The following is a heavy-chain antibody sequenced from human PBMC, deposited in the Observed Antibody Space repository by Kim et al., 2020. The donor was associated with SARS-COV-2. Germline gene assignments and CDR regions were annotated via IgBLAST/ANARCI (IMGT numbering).Heavy chain of an antibody. Sequence: GGSLRLSCVASGFTLSGSAMHWVRQASGKGLEWVGRIRSKPNNYATAYAASVKGRFTISRDDSENTAYLQMNSLKTEDTALYYCVRRGPVVRGVTGGRDVWGQGTAVTVSS. J-gene: IGHJ6*02. CDR1: GFTLSGSA. CDR3: VRRGPVVRGVTGGRDV. CDR2: IRSKPNNYAT. V-gene: IGHV3-73*01. D-gene: IGHD3-10*01.